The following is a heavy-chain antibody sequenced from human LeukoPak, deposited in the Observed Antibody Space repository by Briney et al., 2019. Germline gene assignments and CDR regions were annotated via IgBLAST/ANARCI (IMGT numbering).Heavy chain of an antibody. CDR3: AKFIVATTLFDY. D-gene: IGHD5-12*01. Sequence: GGSLRLSCAASGFTFSSYGMHWVRQAPGKGLEWVAVIWYDGSNKYYADSVKGRFTTSRDNSKNTLYLQMNSLRAEDTAVYYCAKFIVATTLFDYWGQGTLVTVSS. J-gene: IGHJ4*02. CDR2: IWYDGSNK. V-gene: IGHV3-33*06. CDR1: GFTFSSYG.